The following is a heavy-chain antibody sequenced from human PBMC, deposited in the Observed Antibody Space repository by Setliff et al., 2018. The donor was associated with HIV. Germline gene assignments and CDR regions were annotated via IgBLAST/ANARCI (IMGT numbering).Heavy chain of an antibody. CDR3: AKEGWGTTRVRGCYFDY. D-gene: IGHD1-1*01. CDR1: GFTFSNYG. CDR2: IRYDGSNK. Sequence: GGSLRLSCVASGFTFSNYGMHWVRQAPGKGLEWVAFIRYDGSNKYYADSVKGRFTISRDNSKNSLYLQMNSLRTEDTALYYCAKEGWGTTRVRGCYFDYWGQGTLVTVSS. J-gene: IGHJ4*02. V-gene: IGHV3-30*02.